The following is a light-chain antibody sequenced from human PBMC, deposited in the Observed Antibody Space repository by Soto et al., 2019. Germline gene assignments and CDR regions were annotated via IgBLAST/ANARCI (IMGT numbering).Light chain of an antibody. V-gene: IGKV1-12*01. CDR1: QAIGAW. CDR3: QQISNFPLT. J-gene: IGKJ4*01. CDR2: SAS. Sequence: DIQMTQSPSSVSASVGDTVTISCRASQAIGAWLAWYQQIPGKAPKLLIYSASSLETGVPSRFSGSGSGTEFTLTISGVQPEDFATYYCQQISNFPLTFGGGTKVDIK.